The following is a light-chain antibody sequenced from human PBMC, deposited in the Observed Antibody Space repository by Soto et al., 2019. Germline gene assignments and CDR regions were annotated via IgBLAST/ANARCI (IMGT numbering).Light chain of an antibody. CDR1: SSDVGGYNY. Sequence: QSALTQPASVSGSPGQSIAISCTGTSSDVGGYNYVSWYQQHPGKAPKLLINDVSNRPSGVSSRFSGSKSGNTASLTISGLQAEDEAYYYCSSYTISSTYVFGTGTRSPS. CDR2: DVS. V-gene: IGLV2-14*01. J-gene: IGLJ1*01. CDR3: SSYTISSTYV.